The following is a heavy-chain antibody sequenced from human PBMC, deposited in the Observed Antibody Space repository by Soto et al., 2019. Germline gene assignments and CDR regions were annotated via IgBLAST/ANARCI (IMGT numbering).Heavy chain of an antibody. Sequence: EVQLVESGGGLVQPGGSLRLSCAASGFTFSGYSMFWVRQAPGKGLEYVSAINTNGVNTFYAKSVKGRFTISRDNSKNTMYLQMGSLRAEDMAVYYCARGRVEDSSAWATYFDYWGQGTLFTVSS. CDR1: GFTFSGYS. J-gene: IGHJ4*02. CDR3: ARGRVEDSSAWATYFDY. D-gene: IGHD6-19*01. V-gene: IGHV3-64*01. CDR2: INTNGVNT.